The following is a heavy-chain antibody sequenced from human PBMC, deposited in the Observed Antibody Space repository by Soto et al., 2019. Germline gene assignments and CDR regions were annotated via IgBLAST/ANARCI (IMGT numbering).Heavy chain of an antibody. CDR3: ARATYYYDSGGYPFDY. J-gene: IGHJ4*02. V-gene: IGHV2-70*04. CDR2: IDWDDDK. CDR1: GFSLSTSGMR. Sequence: SGPTLVNPTQTLTLTCTFSGFSLSTSGMRVSWIRQPPGKALEWLARIDWDDDKFYSTSLKTRLTISKDTSKNQVVLTMTNMDPVDTATYYCARATYYYDSGGYPFDYWGQGTLVTSPQ. D-gene: IGHD3-22*01.